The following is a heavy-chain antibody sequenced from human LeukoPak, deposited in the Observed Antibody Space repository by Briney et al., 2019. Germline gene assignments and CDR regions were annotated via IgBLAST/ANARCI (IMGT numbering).Heavy chain of an antibody. CDR2: ISSSSSVI. Sequence: GGPLRLSCAASGFTFNRHSMNWVRQAPGKGLEWVSYISSSSSVIYYADSVKGRFTISRDNAKNSLYLQMNSLRDEDTAVYYCARDMSLLWFGDPFDYWGQGTLVTVSS. D-gene: IGHD3-10*01. J-gene: IGHJ4*02. V-gene: IGHV3-48*02. CDR1: GFTFNRHS. CDR3: ARDMSLLWFGDPFDY.